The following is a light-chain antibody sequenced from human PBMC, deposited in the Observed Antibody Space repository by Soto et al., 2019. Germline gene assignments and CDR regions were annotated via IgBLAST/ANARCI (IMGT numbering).Light chain of an antibody. Sequence: QSALTQPASVSGSPGQSITISCTGTSSDVGAYNFVSWYRQHPGKAPKLMIYDVNNRPSGVSNRFSGSKSGNAASLTISGLQAEDEADYYCSSYTTSTSYVFGTGTKLTVL. CDR2: DVN. J-gene: IGLJ1*01. CDR1: SSDVGAYNF. CDR3: SSYTTSTSYV. V-gene: IGLV2-14*01.